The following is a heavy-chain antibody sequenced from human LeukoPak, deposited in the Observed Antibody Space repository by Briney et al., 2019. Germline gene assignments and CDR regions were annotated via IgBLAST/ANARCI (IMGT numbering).Heavy chain of an antibody. J-gene: IGHJ3*02. V-gene: IGHV3-30*18. CDR2: ISYDGSNK. CDR1: GFTFSSYG. CDR3: ANTEALGYSGYDSYAFDI. D-gene: IGHD5-12*01. Sequence: GGSLRLSCAASGFTFSSYGMHWVRQAPGKGLEWVAVISYDGSNKYYADSVKGRFTISRDNSKNTPYLQMNSLRAEDTAVYYCANTEALGYSGYDSYAFDIWGQGTMVTVSS.